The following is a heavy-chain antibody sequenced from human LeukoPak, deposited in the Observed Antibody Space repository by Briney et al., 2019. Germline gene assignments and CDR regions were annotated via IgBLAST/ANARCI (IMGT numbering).Heavy chain of an antibody. CDR2: IYSGGTT. V-gene: IGHV3-66*01. Sequence: GGSLRLSCAASGFIVSSNYMSWVRQAPGKGLEWVSVIYSGGTTYYADSVKGRFTISRDNRKNTLYLQMNSLRAEDTAVYYCASTSGWYEPIDYWGQGTLVTVSS. CDR3: ASTSGWYEPIDY. J-gene: IGHJ4*02. CDR1: GFIVSSNY. D-gene: IGHD6-19*01.